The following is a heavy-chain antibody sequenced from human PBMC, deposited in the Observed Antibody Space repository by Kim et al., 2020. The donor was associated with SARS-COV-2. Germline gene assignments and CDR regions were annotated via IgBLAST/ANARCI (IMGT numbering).Heavy chain of an antibody. D-gene: IGHD3-9*01. CDR3: ARSGWGLRYFDTPFDY. CDR1: GYTFTSYG. J-gene: IGHJ4*02. V-gene: IGHV1-18*01. Sequence: ASVKVSCKASGYTFTSYGISWVRQAPGQGLEWMGWISAYNGNTNYAQKLQGRVTMTTDTSTSTAYMELRSLRSDDTAVYYCARSGWGLRYFDTPFDYWGQGTLVTVSS. CDR2: ISAYNGNT.